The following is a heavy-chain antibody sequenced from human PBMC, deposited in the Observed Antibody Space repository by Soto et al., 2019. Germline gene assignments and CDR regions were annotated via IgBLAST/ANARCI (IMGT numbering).Heavy chain of an antibody. CDR3: AKHGPSTNNWNHLNC. Sequence: QLQLQESGPGLVEPSETLSLTCTVSGGSISSSPYYWAWIRQPPGKGLQWVGNIYYNGYNFYNPSLKSRVTIPINTSKDQFTLRLSSVTASDTAVYYCAKHGPSTNNWNHLNCWGQGTLVTVSS. CDR1: GGSISSSPYY. J-gene: IGHJ4*02. V-gene: IGHV4-39*01. D-gene: IGHD1-1*01. CDR2: IYYNGYN.